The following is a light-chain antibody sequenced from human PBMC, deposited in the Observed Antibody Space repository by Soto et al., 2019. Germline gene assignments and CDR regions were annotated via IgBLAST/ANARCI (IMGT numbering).Light chain of an antibody. Sequence: QSVLTQPASVSGSPGQSITISCTGTSSDIGGYNHVSWYQQHPGKAPKLMIYDVSDRPSGVSNRFSGSKSGNTASLTISGLQAEDEADYYCASYASSNTVLFGGGTKLTVL. CDR1: SSDIGGYNH. V-gene: IGLV2-14*03. CDR2: DVS. J-gene: IGLJ2*01. CDR3: ASYASSNTVL.